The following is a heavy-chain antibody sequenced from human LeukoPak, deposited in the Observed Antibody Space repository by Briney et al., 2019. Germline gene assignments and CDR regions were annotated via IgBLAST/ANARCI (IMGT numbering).Heavy chain of an antibody. V-gene: IGHV4-4*07. CDR3: ARTVVTLDWYFDL. D-gene: IGHD4-23*01. CDR2: FYTSGTT. CDR1: GGSISSYS. J-gene: IGHJ2*01. Sequence: TETLSLTCSVSGGSISSYSWNWIRQPAGKGLEWIGRFYTSGTTNYNPSLKSRVTMSIDTSKNQVSLKMRSVTAADTAVYYCARTVVTLDWYFDLWGRGTLVSVSS.